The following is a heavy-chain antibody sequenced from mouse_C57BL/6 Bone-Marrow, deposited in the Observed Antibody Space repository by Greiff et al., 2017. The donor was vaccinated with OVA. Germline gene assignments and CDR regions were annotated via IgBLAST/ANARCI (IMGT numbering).Heavy chain of an antibody. Sequence: EVMLVESGGGLVKPGGSLKLSCAASGFTFSSYAMSWVRQTPEKRLEWVATISDGGSYTYYPDNVKGRFTISRDNAKNNLYLQMSHLKSEDTAMYYCARDYYGSSYGFEAMDYWGQGTSVTVSS. CDR1: GFTFSSYA. D-gene: IGHD1-1*01. V-gene: IGHV5-4*01. J-gene: IGHJ4*01. CDR2: ISDGGSYT. CDR3: ARDYYGSSYGFEAMDY.